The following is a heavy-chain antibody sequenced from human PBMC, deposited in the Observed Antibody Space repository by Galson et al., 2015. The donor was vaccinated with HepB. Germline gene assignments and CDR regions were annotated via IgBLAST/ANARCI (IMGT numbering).Heavy chain of an antibody. CDR3: AIDIWGSGFDY. CDR2: FDPQNGET. CDR1: GHTLTELS. V-gene: IGHV1-24*01. J-gene: IGHJ4*02. Sequence: SVKVSCKVSGHTLTELSMHWVRQAPGKGLEWMGGFDPQNGETIYAQKFQGRVTMTEDTSTDTAYMELSSLRSEDTAVYFCAIDIWGSGFDYWGQETLGTVSS. D-gene: IGHD7-27*01.